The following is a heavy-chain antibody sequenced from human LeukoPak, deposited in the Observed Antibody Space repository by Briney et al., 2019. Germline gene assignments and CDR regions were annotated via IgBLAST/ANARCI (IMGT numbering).Heavy chain of an antibody. CDR3: AREYCTNGVCYNYNWFDP. CDR1: GGTFSSYA. V-gene: IGHV1-69*13. J-gene: IGHJ5*02. CDR2: IIPIFGTA. D-gene: IGHD2-8*01. Sequence: SVKVSCKASGGTFSSYAISWVRQAPGHGLEWMGGIIPIFGTANYAQKFQGRVTITADESTSTAYMELSSLRSEDTAVYYCAREYCTNGVCYNYNWFDPWGQGTLVTVSS.